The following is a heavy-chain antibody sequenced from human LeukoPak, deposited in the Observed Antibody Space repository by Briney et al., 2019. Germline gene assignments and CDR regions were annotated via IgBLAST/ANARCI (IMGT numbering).Heavy chain of an antibody. CDR3: ARAGSSSSPTFDY. V-gene: IGHV1-2*02. D-gene: IGHD6-6*01. CDR1: GYTFTGYY. J-gene: IGHJ4*02. Sequence: RASVKVSCKASGYTFTGYYMHWVRQAPGQGLEWMGWINPNSGGTNYAQKFQGRVTMTRDTSISTAYMELSRLRSDDTAVYYCARAGSSSSPTFDYWGQGTLVTVSS. CDR2: INPNSGGT.